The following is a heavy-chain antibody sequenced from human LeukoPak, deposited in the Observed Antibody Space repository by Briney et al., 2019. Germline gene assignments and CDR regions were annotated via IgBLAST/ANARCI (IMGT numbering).Heavy chain of an antibody. V-gene: IGHV3-33*03. D-gene: IGHD1-26*01. CDR3: AKDIGVHPSEGFDY. CDR1: GFTFSSYG. CDR2: IWYDGSNK. Sequence: PGGSLRLPCASCGFTFSSYGMHWVRQAPGKGLEWVAVIWYDGSNKYYADSVKGRFTISRDNSKNSLYLQMNSLRAEDTALYYCAKDIGVHPSEGFDYWGQGTLVTVSS. J-gene: IGHJ4*02.